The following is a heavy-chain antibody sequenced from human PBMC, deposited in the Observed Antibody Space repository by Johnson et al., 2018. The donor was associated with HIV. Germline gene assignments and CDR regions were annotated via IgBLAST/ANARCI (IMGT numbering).Heavy chain of an antibody. V-gene: IGHV3-9*01. CDR1: GFTFSSYA. D-gene: IGHD1-26*01. J-gene: IGHJ3*02. Sequence: VPLVESGGGVVQPGSSLRLSCAASGFTFSSYAMHWVRQAPGKGLEWVSGISWNRGSIGYADSVKGRFTISRDNAKNSLYLQMNSLRAEDTALYYCARDRTGGSYPRAFDIWGQGTMVTVSS. CDR3: ARDRTGGSYPRAFDI. CDR2: ISWNRGSI.